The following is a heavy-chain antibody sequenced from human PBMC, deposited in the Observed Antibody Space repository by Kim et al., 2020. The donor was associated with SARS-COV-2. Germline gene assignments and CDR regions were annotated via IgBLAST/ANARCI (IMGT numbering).Heavy chain of an antibody. CDR2: SGDKN. CDR3: APRRWLDP. J-gene: IGHJ5*02. Sequence: SGDKNYYAPSVNGRFTISRNNSKTKLYLQMNSLGADDTAIYYCAPRRWLDPWGQGTLVTVSS. V-gene: IGHV3-23*01.